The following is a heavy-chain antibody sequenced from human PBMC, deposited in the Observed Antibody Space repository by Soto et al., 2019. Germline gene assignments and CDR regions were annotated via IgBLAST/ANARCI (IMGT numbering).Heavy chain of an antibody. Sequence: EVHLLESGGGLVQPGGSLRLSCAASGFTFSSYAMSWVRQSPGKGLEWVSLISSSGGSTYYAASVKGRFTISRDNSKTTLYLQMNSLRDEDTAVYYCAKDGWQHPYWGQGTLVTVSS. D-gene: IGHD6-19*01. J-gene: IGHJ4*02. V-gene: IGHV3-23*01. CDR3: AKDGWQHPY. CDR2: ISSSGGST. CDR1: GFTFSSYA.